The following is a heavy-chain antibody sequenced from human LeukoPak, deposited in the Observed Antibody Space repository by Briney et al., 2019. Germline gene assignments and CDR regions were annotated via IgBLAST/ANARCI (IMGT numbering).Heavy chain of an antibody. Sequence: GGSLRLSCAASGCDLSSYEMNWVRQAPGRGLEWIADITISGHTKNYDDSVKGRFTISRDNARTSLYLQMNSLRVEDTGVYYCARGDPHADLWGQGTLVTVSS. CDR2: ITISGHTK. CDR1: GCDLSSYE. V-gene: IGHV3-48*03. CDR3: ARGDPHADL. J-gene: IGHJ5*02.